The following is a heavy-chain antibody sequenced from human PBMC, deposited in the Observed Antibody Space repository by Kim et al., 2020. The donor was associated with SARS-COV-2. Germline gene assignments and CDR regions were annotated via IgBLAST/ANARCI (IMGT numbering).Heavy chain of an antibody. J-gene: IGHJ6*02. CDR1: GFTFSSYA. D-gene: IGHD7-27*01. CDR3: ARELTYYGMDV. Sequence: GGSLRLSCAASGFTFSSYAMHWVRQAPGKGLEWVAVISYDGSNKYYADSVKGRFTISRDNSKNTLYLQMNILRAEDTAVYYCARELTYYGMDVWGQGTTVTVSS. CDR2: ISYDGSNK. V-gene: IGHV3-30*04.